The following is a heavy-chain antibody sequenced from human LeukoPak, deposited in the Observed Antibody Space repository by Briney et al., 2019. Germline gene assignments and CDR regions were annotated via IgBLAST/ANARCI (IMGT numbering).Heavy chain of an antibody. CDR3: ARATTAYCTGGICPNFDF. V-gene: IGHV4-59*01. J-gene: IGHJ4*02. D-gene: IGHD2-8*02. CDR2: IYYSGTT. CDR1: GGSITSYY. Sequence: SETLSLTCTVSGGSITSYYWNWIRQPPGKGLEWLGYIYYSGTTNFNPSLKSRVTMSVDTSRNHFSLQLSSVTAADTALYYCARATTAYCTGGICPNFDFWGQGTLVTVSS.